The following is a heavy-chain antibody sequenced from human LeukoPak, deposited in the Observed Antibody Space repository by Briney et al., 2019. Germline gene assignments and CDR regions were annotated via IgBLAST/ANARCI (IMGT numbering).Heavy chain of an antibody. V-gene: IGHV1-69*04. CDR3: ARLGYCSGGSCFDAFDI. D-gene: IGHD2-15*01. CDR2: IIPILGIA. CDR1: GGTFSSYA. J-gene: IGHJ3*02. Sequence: SVKVSCKASGGTFSSYAISWVRQAPRQGLEWMGRIIPILGIANYAQKFQGRVTITADKSTSTAYMELSSLRSEDTAVYYCARLGYCSGGSCFDAFDIWGQGTMVTVSS.